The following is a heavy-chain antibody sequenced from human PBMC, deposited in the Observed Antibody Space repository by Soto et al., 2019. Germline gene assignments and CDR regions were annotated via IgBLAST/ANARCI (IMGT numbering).Heavy chain of an antibody. Sequence: PGGSLRLSCAASGFTFSSYGMHWVRQAPGKGLEWVAVISYDGSYKYYAESVKGRFTISRDNLKNTLFLQMNSLRADDTAVYYCAKSGYFDWLLLYYYDYWGQGVLVTVT. V-gene: IGHV3-30*18. D-gene: IGHD3-9*01. CDR1: GFTFSSYG. CDR3: AKSGYFDWLLLYYYDY. CDR2: ISYDGSYK. J-gene: IGHJ4*02.